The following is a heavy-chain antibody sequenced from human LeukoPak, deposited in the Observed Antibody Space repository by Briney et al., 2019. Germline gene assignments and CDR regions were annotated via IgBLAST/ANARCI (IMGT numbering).Heavy chain of an antibody. CDR1: GGTFSSYA. CDR2: IITIFGTA. J-gene: IGHJ4*02. V-gene: IGHV1-69*13. Sequence: SVKLSCKASGGTFSSYAISWVRQAPGQGLEWMGGIITIFGTATYAQQFQGRVTITADESTSTAYLELSSLRPEDTAVYYCAGHDYDSSSYHKPFDYWGQGTLVTVSS. D-gene: IGHD3-22*01. CDR3: AGHDYDSSSYHKPFDY.